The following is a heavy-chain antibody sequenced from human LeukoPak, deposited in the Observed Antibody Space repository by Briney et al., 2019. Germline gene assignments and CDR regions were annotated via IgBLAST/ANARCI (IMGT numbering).Heavy chain of an antibody. CDR3: ARLYYYDSSGYYWFDP. CDR2: IYYSGST. Sequence: SETLSLTCTVSGGSISSYYWSWIRRPPGKGLEWIGYIYYSGSTNYNPSLKSRVTISVDTSKNQFSLKLSSVTAADTAVYYCARLYYYDSSGYYWFDPWGQGTLVTVSS. D-gene: IGHD3-22*01. J-gene: IGHJ5*02. V-gene: IGHV4-59*08. CDR1: GGSISSYY.